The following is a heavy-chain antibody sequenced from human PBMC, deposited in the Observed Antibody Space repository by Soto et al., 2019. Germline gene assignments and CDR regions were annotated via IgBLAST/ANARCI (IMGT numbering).Heavy chain of an antibody. Sequence: SETLSLTCTVSGGSMRDYFWTWIRQPPGKGLEWIGYIHYSGTTSFFPSYNPSLRSRVTISEDTSKNQFSLKLLSVTTADTAVYFCAAGEASSRNLAPYYLDFWGQGTLVTVSS. CDR1: GGSMRDYF. J-gene: IGHJ4*02. V-gene: IGHV4-59*01. D-gene: IGHD6-13*01. CDR3: AAGEASSRNLAPYYLDF. CDR2: IHYSGTT.